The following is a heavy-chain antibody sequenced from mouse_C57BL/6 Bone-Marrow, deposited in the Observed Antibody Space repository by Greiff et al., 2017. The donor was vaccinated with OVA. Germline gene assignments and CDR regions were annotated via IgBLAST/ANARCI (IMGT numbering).Heavy chain of an antibody. CDR3: AQGDGGFAY. CDR1: GYTFTDYY. CDR2: INPNNGGT. V-gene: IGHV1-26*01. D-gene: IGHD3-3*01. Sequence: EVQLQQSGPELVKPGASVKISCKASGYTFTDYYMNWVKQSHGKSLEWIGDINPNNGGTSYNQKFKGKATLTVDKSSSTAYMELRSLTSEDSAVYYCAQGDGGFAYWGQGTLVTVSA. J-gene: IGHJ3*01.